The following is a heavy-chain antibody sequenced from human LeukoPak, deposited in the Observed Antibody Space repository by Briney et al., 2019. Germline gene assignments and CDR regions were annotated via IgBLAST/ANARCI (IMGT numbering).Heavy chain of an antibody. CDR1: GFTFSSYA. D-gene: IGHD5-12*01. V-gene: IGHV3-23*01. CDR2: ISGSGGST. J-gene: IGHJ4*02. CDR3: AKDGGYVSGFDY. Sequence: GGSLRLSCAASGFTFSSYAMSWVRQAPGKGLEWVSAISGSGGSTYYADSVKGRFTISRDNPKNTLYLQMNSLRAEDTAVYYCAKDGGYVSGFDYWGQGTLVTVSS.